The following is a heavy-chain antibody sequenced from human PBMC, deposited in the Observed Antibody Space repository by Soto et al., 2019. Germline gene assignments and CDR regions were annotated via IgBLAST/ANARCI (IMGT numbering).Heavy chain of an antibody. D-gene: IGHD3-16*01. J-gene: IGHJ3*02. CDR3: ARGDRGDAFDI. CDR2: ISSSSSYI. CDR1: GFTVSSYS. V-gene: IGHV3-21*01. Sequence: EVQLVESGGGLVKPGGSLRLSCAASGFTVSSYSMNWVRQAPGKGLEWVSSISSSSSYIYYADSVKGRFTISRDNAKNSLYLQMNSLRAEDTAVYYCARGDRGDAFDIWGQGTMVTVSS.